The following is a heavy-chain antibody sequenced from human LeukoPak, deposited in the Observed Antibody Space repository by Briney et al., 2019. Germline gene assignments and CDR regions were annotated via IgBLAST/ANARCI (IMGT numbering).Heavy chain of an antibody. CDR2: INGSGGST. CDR3: TTEYNFNYYDSSGYYY. CDR1: GLTFSSYA. V-gene: IGHV3-23*01. D-gene: IGHD3-22*01. Sequence: GGSLRLSCAASGLTFSSYAMSWVRQAPGKGLEWVSAINGSGGSTYYADSVKGRFTISRDNSKNTLYLQMNSLRAEDTAVYYCTTEYNFNYYDSSGYYYWGQGTLVTVSS. J-gene: IGHJ4*02.